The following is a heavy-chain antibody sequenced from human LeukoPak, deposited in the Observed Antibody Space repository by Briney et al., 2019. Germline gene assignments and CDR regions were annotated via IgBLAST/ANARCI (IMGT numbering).Heavy chain of an antibody. J-gene: IGHJ6*02. V-gene: IGHV3-23*01. Sequence: GGALRLSCAASGFTFSSYAMSWVRQAPGKGLEWVSAISGSGVSTYYADSVKGRFTISRDNSKNTLYLKMNRLRAEDTAVYYCAKAGDYYGSGSPLFGMDVWGQGTTVTVSS. CDR1: GFTFSSYA. CDR3: AKAGDYYGSGSPLFGMDV. D-gene: IGHD3-10*01. CDR2: ISGSGVST.